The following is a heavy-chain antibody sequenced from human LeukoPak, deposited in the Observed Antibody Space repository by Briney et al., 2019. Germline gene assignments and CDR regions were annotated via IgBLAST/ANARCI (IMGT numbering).Heavy chain of an antibody. Sequence: ASVKVSCKASGYTFTSYGITWVRQAPGEGLEWMGWISVYNDKTNYAQKLQGRVTMTTDTSTSTAYMELRSLRSDDTAVYYCARVVNWDYWFDPWGQGTLVTVSS. CDR3: ARVVNWDYWFDP. CDR2: ISVYNDKT. V-gene: IGHV1-18*01. CDR1: GYTFTSYG. J-gene: IGHJ5*02. D-gene: IGHD1-7*01.